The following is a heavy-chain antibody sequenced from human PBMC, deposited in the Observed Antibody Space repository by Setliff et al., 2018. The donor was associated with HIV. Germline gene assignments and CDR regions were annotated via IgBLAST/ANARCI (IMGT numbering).Heavy chain of an antibody. D-gene: IGHD1-20*01. Sequence: PGGSLRLSCVGSGFSFSDYEMNWVRQAPGKGLEWVGRIKIKIDGGTTDYAAPVKGRFTISRDDSKNMLYVQMNSLKTEDTAVYYCSTVKWNDDYYYYGMDVWGQGTTVTVSS. J-gene: IGHJ6*02. V-gene: IGHV3-15*01. CDR2: IKIKIDGGTT. CDR1: GFSFSDYE. CDR3: STVKWNDDYYYYGMDV.